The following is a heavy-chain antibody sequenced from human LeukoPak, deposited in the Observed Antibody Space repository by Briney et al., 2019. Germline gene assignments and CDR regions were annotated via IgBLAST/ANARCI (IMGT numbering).Heavy chain of an antibody. CDR3: ARLRDGSNWFDP. CDR1: GYSFTNYW. Sequence: GESLKISCKVSGYSFTNYWINWVRQMPGKGLEWMGIIYPGNSDTRYSPSFQGQVTISADKSISTAYLQWSSLMASDTAMYYCARLRDGSNWFDPWGQGTLVTVSS. J-gene: IGHJ5*02. D-gene: IGHD5-24*01. V-gene: IGHV5-51*01. CDR2: IYPGNSDT.